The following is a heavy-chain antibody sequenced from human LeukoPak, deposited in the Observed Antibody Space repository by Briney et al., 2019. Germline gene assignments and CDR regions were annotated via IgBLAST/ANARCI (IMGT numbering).Heavy chain of an antibody. CDR3: ARDHGYSSGWYSSEWYFDL. V-gene: IGHV4-59*12. Sequence: SETLSLTCTVSGGSISSNYWSWIRQPPGKGLEWIGYIHYSGSTNYNPSLKSRVTISLDTSKNQFSLKLSSVTAADTAVCYCARDHGYSSGWYSSEWYFDLWGRGTLVTVSS. CDR2: IHYSGST. J-gene: IGHJ2*01. D-gene: IGHD6-19*01. CDR1: GGSISSNY.